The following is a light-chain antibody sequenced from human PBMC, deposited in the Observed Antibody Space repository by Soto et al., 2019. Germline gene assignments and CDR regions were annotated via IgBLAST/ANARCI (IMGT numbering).Light chain of an antibody. CDR2: GAS. CDR3: QQYNNWLGG. V-gene: IGKV3-15*01. J-gene: IGKJ3*01. CDR1: QSVSSN. Sequence: EIVMTQSPATLSVSPGERATLSCRASQSVSSNLAWYQQKPGQAPRLLIYGASTRATGIPARFSGSGSGTEFTLTISSLQSEDFGVYYFQQYNNWLGGFGPGTKVDIK.